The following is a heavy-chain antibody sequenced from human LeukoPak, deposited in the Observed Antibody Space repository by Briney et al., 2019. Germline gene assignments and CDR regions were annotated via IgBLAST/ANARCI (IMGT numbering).Heavy chain of an antibody. J-gene: IGHJ4*02. D-gene: IGHD4-17*01. Sequence: SETLSLTCTVSGGSISSGDYYWSWIRQPPGKGLEWIGYIYYSGSTYYNPSLKSRVTISVDTSKDQFSLKLSSVTAADTAVYFCARGGSYCDYVYYWGQGTLVTVSS. CDR3: ARGGSYCDYVYY. CDR1: GGSISSGDYY. CDR2: IYYSGST. V-gene: IGHV4-30-4*01.